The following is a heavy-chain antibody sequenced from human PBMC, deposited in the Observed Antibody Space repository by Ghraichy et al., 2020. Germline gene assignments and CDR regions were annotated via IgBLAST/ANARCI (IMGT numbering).Heavy chain of an antibody. Sequence: GGSLRLSCAASGFTFSDYYMTLVRQAPGKGLEWVSYISSSGRTTHYADSVSRRFTISRDNAGMSLDLQMNSLRGEDTAVYYCARGGDGYIARRPYFDYWGQGTLVSVSS. CDR2: ISSSGRTT. J-gene: IGHJ4*02. V-gene: IGHV3-11*01. CDR3: ARGGDGYIARRPYFDY. D-gene: IGHD5-24*01. CDR1: GFTFSDYY.